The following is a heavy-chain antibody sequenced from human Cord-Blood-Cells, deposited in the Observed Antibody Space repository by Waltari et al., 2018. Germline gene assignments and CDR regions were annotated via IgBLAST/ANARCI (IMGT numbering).Heavy chain of an antibody. D-gene: IGHD3-3*01. CDR1: GGSFSGYY. CDR3: ARVGVNDASLYDFWSGYYPYYFDY. J-gene: IGHJ4*02. Sequence: QVQLQQWGAGLLKPSETLSLTCAVYGGSFSGYYWSWIRQPPGQGLEWIGEINQSGSHNRNRSLKSRVTISVDTSKNLFARKLSSVTAADTAVYYCARVGVNDASLYDFWSGYYPYYFDYWGQGTLVTVSS. V-gene: IGHV4-34*01. CDR2: INQSGSH.